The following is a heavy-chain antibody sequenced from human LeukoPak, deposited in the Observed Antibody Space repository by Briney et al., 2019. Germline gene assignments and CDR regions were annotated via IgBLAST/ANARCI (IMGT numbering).Heavy chain of an antibody. V-gene: IGHV3-21*01. Sequence: GGSLRLSCAASGFTFSSYSMNWVRQAPGKGLEWVSSISSSSSYIYYADSVKGRFTISRDNAKNSLYLQMNSLRAEDTAVYYCASSGSYSSHYYYMDVWGKGTTVTISS. D-gene: IGHD1-26*01. CDR3: ASSGSYSSHYYYMDV. J-gene: IGHJ6*03. CDR2: ISSSSSYI. CDR1: GFTFSSYS.